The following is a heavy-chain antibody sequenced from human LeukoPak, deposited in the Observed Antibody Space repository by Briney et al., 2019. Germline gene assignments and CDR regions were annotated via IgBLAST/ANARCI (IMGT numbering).Heavy chain of an antibody. V-gene: IGHV1-2*02. CDR1: GYTFTGYY. D-gene: IGHD3-9*01. CDR2: INPNSGGT. CDR3: AGDFRPLRYDILTGSAPDAFDI. J-gene: IGHJ3*02. Sequence: ASVKVSCKASGYTFTGYYMHWVRQAPGQGLEWMGWINPNSGGTNYAQKFQGRVTMTRDTSISTAYMELSRLRSDDTAVYYCAGDFRPLRYDILTGSAPDAFDIWGQGTMVTVSS.